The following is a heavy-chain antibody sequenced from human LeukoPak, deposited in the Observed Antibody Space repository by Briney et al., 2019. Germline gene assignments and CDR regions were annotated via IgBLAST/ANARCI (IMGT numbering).Heavy chain of an antibody. V-gene: IGHV1-2*02. CDR1: GYTFTGYY. CDR3: AIDACSSSWYCSARGGMDV. D-gene: IGHD6-13*01. Sequence: GASVKVSCKASGYTFTGYYMHWVRQAPGQGLEWMGWINPNSGGTNYAQKFQGRVTMTRDTSISTAYMELSRLRSDDTAVYYCAIDACSSSWYCSARGGMDVWGQGTTVTVSS. CDR2: INPNSGGT. J-gene: IGHJ6*02.